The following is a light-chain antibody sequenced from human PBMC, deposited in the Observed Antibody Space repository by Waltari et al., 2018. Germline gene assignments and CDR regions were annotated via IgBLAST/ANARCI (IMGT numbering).Light chain of an antibody. Sequence: EIVLPQSPGTLSVSTGERVTVSCRASQTITGSWLTWYHQKPGQAPRLLIYGASNRAPGSPDRFSGSGSGTDFTLTISRLEPEDSAVYYCQQYDGSVVTFGGGTKVEIK. V-gene: IGKV3-20*01. CDR1: QTITGSW. CDR2: GAS. CDR3: QQYDGSVVT. J-gene: IGKJ4*01.